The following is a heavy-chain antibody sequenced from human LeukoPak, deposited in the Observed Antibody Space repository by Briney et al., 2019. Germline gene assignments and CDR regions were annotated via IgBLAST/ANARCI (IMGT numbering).Heavy chain of an antibody. CDR2: FSVSDKTT. CDR3: AELGITMIGGV. Sequence: GGSLRLSCAASGFSFLSYGMSWVRQAPGKGLEWVSGFSVSDKTTYYADSVKGRFTISRDNAKNSLYLQMNSLRAEDTAVYYCAELGITMIGGVWGKGTTVTISS. J-gene: IGHJ6*04. D-gene: IGHD3-10*02. CDR1: GFSFLSYG. V-gene: IGHV3-23*01.